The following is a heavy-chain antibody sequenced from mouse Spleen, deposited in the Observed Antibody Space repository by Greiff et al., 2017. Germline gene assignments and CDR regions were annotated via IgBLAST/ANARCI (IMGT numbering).Heavy chain of an antibody. D-gene: IGHD1-2*01. J-gene: IGHJ4*01. CDR2: IYPGSGST. Sequence: QVQLQQPGAELVKPGASVKMSCKASGYTFTSYWITWVKQRPGQGLEWIGDIYPGSGSTNYNEKFKSKATLTVDTSSSTAYMQLSSLTSEDSAVYYCARITTATEGYAMDYWGQGTSVTVSS. V-gene: IGHV1-55*01. CDR1: GYTFTSYW. CDR3: ARITTATEGYAMDY.